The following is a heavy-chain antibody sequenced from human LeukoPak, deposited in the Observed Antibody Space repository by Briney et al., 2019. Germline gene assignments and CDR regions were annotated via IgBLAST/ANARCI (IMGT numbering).Heavy chain of an antibody. D-gene: IGHD1-26*01. CDR3: ARDKTVGATILDY. Sequence: PGGSLRLSCAASGFTFSSYWMSWVRQAPGRGPEWVANIKQDGSEIYYVDSVEGRFTISRDNAKNSLYLQMNSLRAEDTAVYYCARDKTVGATILDYWGQGILVTVSS. J-gene: IGHJ4*02. CDR2: IKQDGSEI. CDR1: GFTFSSYW. V-gene: IGHV3-7*05.